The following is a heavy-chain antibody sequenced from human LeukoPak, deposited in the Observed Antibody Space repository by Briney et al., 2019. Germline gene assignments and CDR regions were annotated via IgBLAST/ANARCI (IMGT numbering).Heavy chain of an antibody. CDR2: ISAYNGNT. CDR1: GYTFTSYG. CDR3: ARARLEYYGSGRGWFDP. V-gene: IGHV1-18*01. D-gene: IGHD3-10*01. J-gene: IGHJ5*02. Sequence: ASVKVSCKASGYTFTSYGISWVRQAPGQGLEWMGWISAYNGNTNYAQKFQGRVTMTRDTSISTAYMELSRLRSDDTAVYYCARARLEYYGSGRGWFDPWGQGTLVTVSS.